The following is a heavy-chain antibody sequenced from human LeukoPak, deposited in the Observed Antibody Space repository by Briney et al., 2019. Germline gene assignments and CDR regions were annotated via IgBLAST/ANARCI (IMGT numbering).Heavy chain of an antibody. D-gene: IGHD6-19*01. CDR2: INPNSGGT. Sequence: GASVKVSCKASGYTFTGYYMHWVRQAPGQGLEWMGWINPNSGGTNYAQKCQGRVTMTRDTSISTAYMELSRLRSDDTAVYYCARERYSSGRPKRVVDYWGQGTLVTVSS. CDR3: ARERYSSGRPKRVVDY. CDR1: GYTFTGYY. V-gene: IGHV1-2*02. J-gene: IGHJ4*02.